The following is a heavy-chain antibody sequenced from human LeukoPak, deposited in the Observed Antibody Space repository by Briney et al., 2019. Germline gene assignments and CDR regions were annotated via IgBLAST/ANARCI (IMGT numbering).Heavy chain of an antibody. CDR2: ISSNGGST. CDR1: GFTFSSYA. D-gene: IGHD2/OR15-2a*01. CDR3: AKVIYMDV. V-gene: IGHV3-64*01. J-gene: IGHJ6*03. Sequence: GGSLRLSCAASGFTFSSYAMHWVRQAPGKGLEYVSAISSNGGSTCYANSVKGRFTISRDNSKNTLYLQMDSLRVEDTAVYYCAKVIYMDVWGKGTTVTVSS.